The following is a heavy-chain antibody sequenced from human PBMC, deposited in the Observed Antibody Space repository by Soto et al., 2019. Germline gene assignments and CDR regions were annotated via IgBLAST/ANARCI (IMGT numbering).Heavy chain of an antibody. Sequence: HVQLVQSGTEVKKPGASVRVSCMVSGYPFTTYYIHWVRQAPGQGLEWMGWIDPRSGGTVYEQKFQGGVTMTRDTSISTVYMDLSGLTSDDTALYYCATDDYGICPYWGQGSLVTVSS. CDR1: GYPFTTYY. D-gene: IGHD3-10*01. V-gene: IGHV1-2*02. J-gene: IGHJ4*02. CDR2: IDPRSGGT. CDR3: ATDDYGICPY.